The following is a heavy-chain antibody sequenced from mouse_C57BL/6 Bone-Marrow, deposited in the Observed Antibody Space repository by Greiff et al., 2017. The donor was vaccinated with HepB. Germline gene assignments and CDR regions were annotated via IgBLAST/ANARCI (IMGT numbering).Heavy chain of an antibody. Sequence: VQLKQSGAELVRPGASVKLSCTASGFNIKDYYMHWVKQRPEQGLEWIGRIDPEDGDTEYAPKFQGKATMTADTSSNTAYLQLSSLTSEDTAVYYCTTRYYYGSSSYYYAMDYWGQGTSVTVSS. CDR1: GFNIKDYY. CDR2: IDPEDGDT. V-gene: IGHV14-1*01. D-gene: IGHD1-1*01. J-gene: IGHJ4*01. CDR3: TTRYYYGSSSYYYAMDY.